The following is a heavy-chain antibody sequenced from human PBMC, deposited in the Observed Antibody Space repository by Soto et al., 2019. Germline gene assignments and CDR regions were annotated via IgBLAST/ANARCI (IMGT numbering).Heavy chain of an antibody. CDR3: ARVPLP. Sequence: SETLSLTCAVSGGSISSGGYSWSWIRQPPGKGLEWIGYIYHSGSSYYNSSLKSRVTISVDRSKNQFSLKLSSVTAADTAVYYCARVPLPWGQGPLVTVPS. V-gene: IGHV4-30-2*01. J-gene: IGHJ4*02. D-gene: IGHD3-16*02. CDR1: GGSISSGGYS. CDR2: IYHSGSS.